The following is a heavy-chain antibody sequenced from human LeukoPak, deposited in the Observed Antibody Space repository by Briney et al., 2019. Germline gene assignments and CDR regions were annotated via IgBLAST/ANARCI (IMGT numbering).Heavy chain of an antibody. Sequence: SETLSLTCAVYGGSFSGYYWSGGRQPPGKGREGGGEINHSGSTHYNPPLKSRVTMSVDTSKNQFPLKLSSVTAAATALYYCARGWGPAYCGGDCHRHFDYWGQGTLVTVSS. CDR1: GGSFSGYY. J-gene: IGHJ4*02. V-gene: IGHV4-34*01. D-gene: IGHD2-21*02. CDR3: ARGWGPAYCGGDCHRHFDY. CDR2: INHSGST.